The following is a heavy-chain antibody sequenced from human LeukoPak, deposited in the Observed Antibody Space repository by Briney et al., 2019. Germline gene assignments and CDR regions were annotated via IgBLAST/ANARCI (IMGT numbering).Heavy chain of an antibody. CDR2: INQDGSEK. CDR1: GFTFSTYA. V-gene: IGHV3-7*01. Sequence: GGSLRLSCAASGFTFSTYAVNWVRQAPGKGLEWVANINQDGSEKYYVDSVKGRFTISRDNAKNSLYLQMNSLRAEDTAIYYCTRSLDYWGQGIQVTVSS. CDR3: TRSLDY. J-gene: IGHJ4*02.